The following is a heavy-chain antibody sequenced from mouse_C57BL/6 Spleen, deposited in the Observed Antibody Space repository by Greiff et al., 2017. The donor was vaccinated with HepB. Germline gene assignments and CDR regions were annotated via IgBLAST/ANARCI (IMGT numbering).Heavy chain of an antibody. Sequence: VQLQQSGAELVRPGASVKLSCKASGYTFTDYYINWVKQRPGQGLEWIARIYPGSGNTYYNGKFKGKATLTAEKTSSTDYMKLSSLTSEDSAVYVCARGDDGYYVGFDYWGQGTTLTVSS. D-gene: IGHD2-3*01. V-gene: IGHV1-76*01. CDR2: IYPGSGNT. J-gene: IGHJ2*01. CDR1: GYTFTDYY. CDR3: ARGDDGYYVGFDY.